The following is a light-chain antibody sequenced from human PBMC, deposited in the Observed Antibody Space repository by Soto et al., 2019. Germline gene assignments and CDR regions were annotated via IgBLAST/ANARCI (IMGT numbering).Light chain of an antibody. V-gene: IGKV3-20*01. J-gene: IGKJ1*01. CDR2: DAS. CDR1: QSVSSSS. CDR3: QQYGGSPRT. Sequence: EMVLTQSPGTLSLTPGERARHSCRASQSVSSSSLAWYQQKRGQAPRLLIHDASSRATGIPDRFSGSGFGTDFTLTISRLEPEDFAVYYCQQYGGSPRTFGQGTKVDIK.